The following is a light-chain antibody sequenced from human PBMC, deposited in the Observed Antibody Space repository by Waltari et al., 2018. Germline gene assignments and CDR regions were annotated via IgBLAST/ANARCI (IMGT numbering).Light chain of an antibody. Sequence: DIQMTQSPSTLSASVGDRVTITCRASQSISSWLAWYQQKPGKAPKLLIYKASSLESGVPSRFSGSGSGTEFTLTISSLQPGDFATYYCQQYNSYSRGTFGQGTKLEIK. CDR1: QSISSW. CDR2: KAS. V-gene: IGKV1-5*03. CDR3: QQYNSYSRGT. J-gene: IGKJ2*01.